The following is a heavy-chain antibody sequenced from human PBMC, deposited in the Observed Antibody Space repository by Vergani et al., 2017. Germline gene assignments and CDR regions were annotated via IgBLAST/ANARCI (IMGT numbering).Heavy chain of an antibody. Sequence: QLQLQESGPGLVKPSETLSLTCTVSGGSISSSSYYWGWIRQPPGKGLEWIGSIYYSGSTYYNPSLKSRVTISVDTSKNQFSLKLSSVTAADTAVYYCARAYCGGECFNDAFDIWGQGTMVTVSS. V-gene: IGHV4-39*07. CDR2: IYYSGST. CDR3: ARAYCGGECFNDAFDI. CDR1: GGSISSSSYY. D-gene: IGHD2-21*01. J-gene: IGHJ3*02.